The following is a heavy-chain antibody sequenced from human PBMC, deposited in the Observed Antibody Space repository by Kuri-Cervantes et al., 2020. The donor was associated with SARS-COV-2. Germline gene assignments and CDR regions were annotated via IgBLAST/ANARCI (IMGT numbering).Heavy chain of an antibody. D-gene: IGHD5-24*01. CDR1: GGTFSSYA. V-gene: IGHV1-69*13. Sequence: SVKVSCKASGGTFSSYAVSWVRQAPGQGLEWMGGIIPILGTPNYAQKFQGRVTITADESTSTAYMELSSLRSEDTAVYYCARDLGDGYNFAGDAFDIWGQGTTVTVSS. CDR3: ARDLGDGYNFAGDAFDI. CDR2: IIPILGTP. J-gene: IGHJ3*02.